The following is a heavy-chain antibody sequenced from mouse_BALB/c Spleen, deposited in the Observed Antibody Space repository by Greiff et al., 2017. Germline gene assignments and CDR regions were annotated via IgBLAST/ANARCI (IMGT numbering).Heavy chain of an antibody. J-gene: IGHJ4*01. D-gene: IGHD2-3*01. V-gene: IGHV1-4*02. CDR3: ARDGYYLPYYAMDY. CDR2: INPSSGYT. CDR1: GYTFTSYT. Sequence: VQLQQSAAELARPGASVKMSCKASGYTFTSYTMHWVKQRPGQGLEWIGYINPSSGYTEYNQKFKDKTTLTADKSSSTAYMQLSSLTSEDSAVYYCARDGYYLPYYAMDYWGQGTSVTVSS.